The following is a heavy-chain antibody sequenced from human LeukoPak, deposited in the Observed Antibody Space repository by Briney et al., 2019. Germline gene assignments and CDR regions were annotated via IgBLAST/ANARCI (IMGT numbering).Heavy chain of an antibody. CDR3: AIGIVGAGADAFDI. J-gene: IGHJ3*02. CDR2: MNPNSGNT. CDR1: GYTFTSYD. V-gene: IGHV1-8*03. D-gene: IGHD1-26*01. Sequence: ASVKVSCKGAGYTFTSYDINWVRQATGQGLEWMGWMNPNSGNTGYAQKFQGRVTITRNTSISTAYMELSSLRSEDTAVYYCAIGIVGAGADAFDIWGQGTMVTVSS.